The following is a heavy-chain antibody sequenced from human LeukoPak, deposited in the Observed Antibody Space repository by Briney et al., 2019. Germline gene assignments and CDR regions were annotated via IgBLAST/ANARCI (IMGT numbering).Heavy chain of an antibody. V-gene: IGHV3-23*01. D-gene: IGHD6-19*01. CDR2: ISGPGATT. J-gene: IGHJ3*02. Sequence: GGSLRLSCAASGFTFSNYVMSWVRQAPGKGLEWVSAISGPGATTYYADSVKGRFTISRDNAKNSLYLQMNSLRAEDTAVYYCARDSGIAVAGTAANDAFDIWGQGTMVTVSS. CDR3: ARDSGIAVAGTAANDAFDI. CDR1: GFTFSNYV.